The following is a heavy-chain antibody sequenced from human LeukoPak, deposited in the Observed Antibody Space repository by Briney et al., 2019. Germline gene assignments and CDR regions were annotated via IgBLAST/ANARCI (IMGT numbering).Heavy chain of an antibody. CDR1: GGSVTSSNYF. Sequence: SETLSLTCSVSGGSVTSSNYFWGWIRQPPGKALEWIGSIYYSGSTYYSPSLKSRVTISVDTSKNQFSLKLSSVTAADTAVYYCVRHGGAAAGLDYWGQGTLVTVSS. D-gene: IGHD6-13*01. J-gene: IGHJ4*02. CDR3: VRHGGAAAGLDY. CDR2: IYYSGST. V-gene: IGHV4-39*01.